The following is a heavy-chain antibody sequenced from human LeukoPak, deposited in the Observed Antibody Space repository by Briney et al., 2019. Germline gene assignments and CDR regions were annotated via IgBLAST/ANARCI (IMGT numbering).Heavy chain of an antibody. CDR3: ARGRYCSADICSGGDAFDI. CDR1: GGSINNYY. CDR2: IYTRGST. Sequence: SETLSLTCTVSGGSINNYYWSWIRQPAGKGLEWIGRIYTRGSTNYNPSLKSRVTMSVDTSKYQFSLKLSSVTAADTAVYYCARGRYCSADICSGGDAFDIWGQGTMVSVSS. V-gene: IGHV4-4*07. D-gene: IGHD2-15*01. J-gene: IGHJ3*02.